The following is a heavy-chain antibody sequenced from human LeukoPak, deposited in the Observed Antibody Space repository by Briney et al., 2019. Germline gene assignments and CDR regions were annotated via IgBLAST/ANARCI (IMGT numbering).Heavy chain of an antibody. Sequence: GGSLRLSCAASGFSVTNYYMNWVRQAPGEGLEWVAVIYTGGTTNYADSVKGRFTISRDNSKNTLYLQMNSLRAEDTAVYYCATLYSWGQATLVTVSS. J-gene: IGHJ4*02. CDR3: ATLYS. CDR1: GFSVTNYY. V-gene: IGHV3-53*01. CDR2: IYTGGTT.